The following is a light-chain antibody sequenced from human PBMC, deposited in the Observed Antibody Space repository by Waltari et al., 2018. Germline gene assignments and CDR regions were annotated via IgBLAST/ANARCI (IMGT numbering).Light chain of an antibody. Sequence: VLTQSPGTLSLSPGERVTLSCRASQRLTKNYLAWYQQKPGQAPRLLIYGASSRAAGIPDRFSGSGSGTDFTLTISRLEPDDFAVYYCQQYGSSIMYTFGQGTKLEIK. V-gene: IGKV3-20*01. J-gene: IGKJ2*01. CDR2: GAS. CDR1: QRLTKNY. CDR3: QQYGSSIMYT.